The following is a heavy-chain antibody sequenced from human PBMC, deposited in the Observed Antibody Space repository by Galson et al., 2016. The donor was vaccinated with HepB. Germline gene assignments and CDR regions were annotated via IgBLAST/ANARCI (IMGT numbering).Heavy chain of an antibody. CDR3: AKDRGGRVYFYVMDV. CDR2: IGPDGTRA. J-gene: IGHJ6*02. V-gene: IGHV3-23*01. CDR1: GFAFGTYA. D-gene: IGHD3-10*01. Sequence: SLRLSCAASGFAFGTYAMSWVRKAPGKGMEWVAGIGPDGTRAHYADSVKGRFTISRDNFKNTLSLQINNLGGEDTAVYYCAKDRGGRVYFYVMDVWGQGTTVIVSS.